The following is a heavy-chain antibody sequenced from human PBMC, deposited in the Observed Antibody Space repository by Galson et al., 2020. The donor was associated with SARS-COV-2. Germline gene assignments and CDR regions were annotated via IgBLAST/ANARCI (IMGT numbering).Heavy chain of an antibody. CDR2: MYYRGTA. Sequence: SETLSLTCTVSGDSISSGGFFWSWIRQHPRKGLEWIGSMYYRGTAYYNPSLQSRLTISLDTSNNQFSLHLSSVTAADTAVYYCASDSQYTSTLDYWGQGILVTVSS. CDR3: ASDSQYTSTLDY. D-gene: IGHD6-13*01. CDR1: GDSISSGGFF. V-gene: IGHV4-31*03. J-gene: IGHJ4*02.